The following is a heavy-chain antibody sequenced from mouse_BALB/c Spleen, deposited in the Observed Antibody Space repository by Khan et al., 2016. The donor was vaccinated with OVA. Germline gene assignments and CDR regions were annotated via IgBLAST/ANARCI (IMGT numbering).Heavy chain of an antibody. V-gene: IGHV1-76*01. J-gene: IGHJ2*01. CDR1: GYIFTSYW. CDR2: IYPGTGNT. Sequence: QVQLKESGAELVRPGASVKLSCKTSGYIFTSYWIHWVKQRSGQGLEWIARIYPGTGNTYYNENFKGKATLTADNSSSTASMQLSSLQSEDSAVYFCGRKNALYYFTNWGQGTTLTVSS. CDR3: GRKNALYYFTN.